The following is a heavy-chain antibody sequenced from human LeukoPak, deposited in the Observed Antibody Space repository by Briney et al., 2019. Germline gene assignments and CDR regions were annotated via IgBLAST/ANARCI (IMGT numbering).Heavy chain of an antibody. D-gene: IGHD4-17*01. V-gene: IGHV3-73*01. CDR3: SRRHYGDYVVDN. J-gene: IGHJ4*02. CDR2: IRSKAHRYAT. Sequence: GGSLRLSCAPYGLTFNGSALHWVRQASGQGLEWVGRIRSKAHRYATAYAASGKGRFTVSRNNSKNMTYLQMNSLKTEDTAIYYCSRRHYGDYVVDNWGQGTLVTVSS. CDR1: GLTFNGSA.